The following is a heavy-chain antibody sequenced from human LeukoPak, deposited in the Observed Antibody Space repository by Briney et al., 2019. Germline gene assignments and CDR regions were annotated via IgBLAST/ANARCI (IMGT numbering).Heavy chain of an antibody. J-gene: IGHJ5*02. V-gene: IGHV1-8*01. Sequence: GASVKVSCKASGYTFTSYDINWVRHATGQGLEWMGWMNPNSGNTGYAQKFQGRVTMTRNTSINTAYMELSSLRSEDTAVYYCARGYCSSTRCSHWFDPWGQGTLVTVSS. D-gene: IGHD2-2*01. CDR1: GYTFTSYD. CDR3: ARGYCSSTRCSHWFDP. CDR2: MNPNSGNT.